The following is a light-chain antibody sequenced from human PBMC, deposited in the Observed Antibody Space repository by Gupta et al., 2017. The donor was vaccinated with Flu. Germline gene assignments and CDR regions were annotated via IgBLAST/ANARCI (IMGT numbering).Light chain of an antibody. CDR2: GAT. J-gene: IGKJ5*01. Sequence: DIQMTQSPSSVSASVGDTVTITCRASQSIGSYLSWHQQRPGMSPRLLISGATTLEGGAPSRFSGSVSGTEFTLTISDLQPEDLATYFCQQSFTSRITFGQGTRVDI. CDR1: QSIGSY. V-gene: IGKV1-39*01. CDR3: QQSFTSRIT.